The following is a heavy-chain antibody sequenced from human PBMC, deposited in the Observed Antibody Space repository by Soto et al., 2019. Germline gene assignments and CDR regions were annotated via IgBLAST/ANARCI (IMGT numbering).Heavy chain of an antibody. CDR3: ARRGPGTYFDY. D-gene: IGHD6-13*01. J-gene: IGHJ4*02. V-gene: IGHV3-21*04. CDR1: GFTFSSSS. Sequence: GGSLRLSCAASGFTFSSSSMNWVRQAPGGGLEWVSSISGTSDYISYADSVKGRFTISRDNSKNTMYLQMSSLRAEDTAVYYCARRGPGTYFDYWGQGTLVTVSS. CDR2: ISGTSDYI.